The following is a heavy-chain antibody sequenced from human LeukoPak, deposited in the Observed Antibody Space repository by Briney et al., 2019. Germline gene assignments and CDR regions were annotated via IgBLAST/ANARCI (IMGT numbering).Heavy chain of an antibody. J-gene: IGHJ6*02. D-gene: IGHD2-21*01. CDR2: ISYDGSNK. CDR1: GFTFSSYG. Sequence: GRSLRLSCAASGFTFSSYGMHWVRQAPGKGLEWVAVISYDGSNKYYADSVKGRFTISRDNSKNTLYLQMYSLRAEDTAVYYCAKEDLLTYYGMDVWGQGTTVTVSS. CDR3: AKEDLLTYYGMDV. V-gene: IGHV3-30*18.